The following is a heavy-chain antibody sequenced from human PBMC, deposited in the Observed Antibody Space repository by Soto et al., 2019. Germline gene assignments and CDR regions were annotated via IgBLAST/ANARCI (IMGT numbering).Heavy chain of an antibody. D-gene: IGHD3-3*01. CDR2: IYYSGST. Sequence: TSQTHQLSYTVSGGNIRNDEYCWSWIRKPPGKALEWIGYIYYSGSTYYNPSLKSRVTISVDTSKNQFSLKLSSVTAADTAVYYCARVPNVLTYYDFWSGYTNNWFDPWGQGNLVIVSS. CDR1: GGNIRNDEYC. CDR3: ARVPNVLTYYDFWSGYTNNWFDP. J-gene: IGHJ5*02. V-gene: IGHV4-30-4*01.